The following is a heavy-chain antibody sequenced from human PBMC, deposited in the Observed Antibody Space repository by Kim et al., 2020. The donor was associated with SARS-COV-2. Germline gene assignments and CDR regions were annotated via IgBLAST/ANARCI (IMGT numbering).Heavy chain of an antibody. CDR3: VRAGGDSGTDYYTHGFDV. CDR1: GYTFSSYG. J-gene: IGHJ6*02. V-gene: IGHV1-18*01. CDR2: IYSYNDNT. Sequence: ASVKVSCKASGYTFSSYGISWVRQAPGQGLEGVAWIYSYNDNTKFAQKFQGRVTLTADTSTSTADMELGGLTSDDTAVYYCVRAGGDSGTDYYTHGFDVWGQGTAVTVSS. D-gene: IGHD2-21*01.